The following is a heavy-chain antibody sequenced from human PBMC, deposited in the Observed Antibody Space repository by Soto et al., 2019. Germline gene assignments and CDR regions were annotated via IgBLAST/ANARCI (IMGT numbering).Heavy chain of an antibody. D-gene: IGHD3-16*01. CDR3: ARDYDYFDH. J-gene: IGHJ4*02. CDR2: ISGSGSTI. CDR1: GFTFSDDF. Sequence: PGGSLRLSCAASGFTFSDDFMSWIRQAPGKGLEWVSHISGSGSTIYYADSVKGRFTISRDNAKNSLYLQMNSLRVDDTAVYYCARDYDYFDHWGQGSLVTVSS. V-gene: IGHV3-11*01.